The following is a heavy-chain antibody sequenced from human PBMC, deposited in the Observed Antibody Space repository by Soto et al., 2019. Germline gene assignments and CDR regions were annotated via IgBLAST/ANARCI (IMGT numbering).Heavy chain of an antibody. CDR2: IIPIFGTA. J-gene: IGHJ6*02. Sequence: QVQLVQSGAEVKKPGYSVKVSCKASGGTFSSYAISWVQQAPGQGLEWMGGIIPIFGTANYEQKFQGRVTITADESTSTAYMELSSLRSEDTAVYYYARDIAVASTFGDYYYGMDVWGQGTTVTVSS. CDR3: ARDIAVASTFGDYYYGMDV. D-gene: IGHD6-19*01. CDR1: GGTFSSYA. V-gene: IGHV1-69*01.